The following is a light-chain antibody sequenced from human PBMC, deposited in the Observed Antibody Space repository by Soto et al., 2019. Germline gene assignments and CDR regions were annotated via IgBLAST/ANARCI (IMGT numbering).Light chain of an antibody. CDR2: GST. CDR1: QSVSNNY. J-gene: IGKJ2*01. CDR3: HQYGRSPPYT. Sequence: EVVLTQSPGTLSLSPGERATLSCRASQSVSNNYLAWYQQKPGQSPKLLIFGSTDRATGIPDRFSGSGSGTDFTLTIRRLEPEDFAVYYCHQYGRSPPYTFGQGTKLEIK. V-gene: IGKV3-20*01.